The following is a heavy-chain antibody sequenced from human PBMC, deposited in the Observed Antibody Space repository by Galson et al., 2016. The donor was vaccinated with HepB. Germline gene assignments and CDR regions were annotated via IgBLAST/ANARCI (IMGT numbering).Heavy chain of an antibody. V-gene: IGHV3-48*04. CDR1: GFTFNIYS. CDR2: ISRSASTI. CDR3: AREGYYYGMDV. J-gene: IGHJ6*02. Sequence: SLRLSCAASGFTFNIYSMNWVRQAPGKGLEWVSYISRSASTIYFADSVKGRFTISRDNAKNSLYLQMNSLRAEDTAVYYCAREGYYYGMDVWGQGTTVTVSS.